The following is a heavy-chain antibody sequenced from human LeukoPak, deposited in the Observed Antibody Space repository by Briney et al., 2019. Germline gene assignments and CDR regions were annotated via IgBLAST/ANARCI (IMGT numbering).Heavy chain of an antibody. V-gene: IGHV3-23*01. D-gene: IGHD1-26*01. CDR1: GFTFSSYA. CDR2: ISGSGGST. CDR3: ASRSYWAYYFDY. Sequence: PGGSLRLSCAASGFTFSSYAMSWVRQAPGKGLEWVSAISGSGGSTYYADSVKGRFAISRDNSKNTPYLQMNSLRAEDTAVYYCASRSYWAYYFDYWGQGTLVTVSS. J-gene: IGHJ4*02.